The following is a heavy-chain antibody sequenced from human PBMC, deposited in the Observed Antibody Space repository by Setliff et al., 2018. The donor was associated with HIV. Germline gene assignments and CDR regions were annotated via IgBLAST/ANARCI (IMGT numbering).Heavy chain of an antibody. V-gene: IGHV4-59*11. J-gene: IGHJ3*02. CDR1: GDSISSHY. CDR2: VYYSGGA. CDR3: ARGRINYSSAWYVDHDAFDI. D-gene: IGHD6-19*01. Sequence: LSLTCTVSGDSISSHYWSWIRQPPGKGLEWIGSVYYSGGANYNPSLKSRVTISVDTSKNQFSLRLSSVTAADTAVYYCARGRINYSSAWYVDHDAFDIWGQGTMVTVSS.